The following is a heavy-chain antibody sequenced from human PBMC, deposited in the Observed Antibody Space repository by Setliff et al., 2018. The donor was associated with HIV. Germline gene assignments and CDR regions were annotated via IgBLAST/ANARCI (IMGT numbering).Heavy chain of an antibody. CDR1: GDSISSGSYY. CDR2: IHTTGST. V-gene: IGHV4-61*09. CDR3: AKRTFGSGRLDP. Sequence: SETLSLTCSVSGDSISSGSYYWSWIRLPAGKGLEWLGQIHTTGSTNYNPSLKSRVTISMDTSKNQFSLNLNSVTATDTAVYYCAKRTFGSGRLDPWGQGTLVTVSS. J-gene: IGHJ5*02. D-gene: IGHD3-16*01.